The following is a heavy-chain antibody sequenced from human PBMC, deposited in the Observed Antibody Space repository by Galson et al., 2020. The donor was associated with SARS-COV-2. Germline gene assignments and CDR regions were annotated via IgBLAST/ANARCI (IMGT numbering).Heavy chain of an antibody. J-gene: IGHJ6*02. Sequence: GGSLRLSCAASGFTFSNYWMHWVRQVPGKGLVWVSRIDSDGTGITYADSVKGRFTISRDNAKNTLYLQMNSLRAEDTAVYYCARLTVVYGMDVWGQGTTVTVSS. V-gene: IGHV3-74*01. CDR2: IDSDGTGI. D-gene: IGHD3-10*01. CDR3: ARLTVVYGMDV. CDR1: GFTFSNYW.